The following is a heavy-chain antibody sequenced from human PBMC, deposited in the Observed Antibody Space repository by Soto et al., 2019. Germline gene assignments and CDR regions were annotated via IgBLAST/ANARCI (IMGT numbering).Heavy chain of an antibody. CDR1: GFTFSSYA. V-gene: IGHV3-30-3*01. CDR2: LSYDGSNK. Sequence: QVQLVESGGGVVQPGRSLRLSCAASGFTFSSYAMHWVRQAPGKGLEWVAVLSYDGSNKYYADSVKGRFTISRDNSKNTLYLQMNSLRAEDTAVYYCARGPIAVAVNYYYYGMDVWGQGTTVTVSS. D-gene: IGHD6-19*01. CDR3: ARGPIAVAVNYYYYGMDV. J-gene: IGHJ6*02.